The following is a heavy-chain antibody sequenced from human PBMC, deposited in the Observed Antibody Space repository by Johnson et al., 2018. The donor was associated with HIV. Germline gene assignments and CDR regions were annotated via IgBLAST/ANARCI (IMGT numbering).Heavy chain of an antibody. J-gene: IGHJ3*01. CDR1: GFTFSSYA. D-gene: IGHD3-22*01. Sequence: QVQLVESGGGVVQPGRSLRLSCAASGFTFSSYAMHWVRQAPGKGLEWVAVISYDGSNKYYADSVKGRFTISRDNSKNTLYLQMNSLRAEDTAVYFCARDYDYDNSDQAGIDVFDVWGQVTMVTVSS. V-gene: IGHV3-30*04. CDR2: ISYDGSNK. CDR3: ARDYDYDNSDQAGIDVFDV.